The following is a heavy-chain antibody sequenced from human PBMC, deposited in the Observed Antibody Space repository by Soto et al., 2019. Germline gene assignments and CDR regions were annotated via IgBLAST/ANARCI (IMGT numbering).Heavy chain of an antibody. V-gene: IGHV4-30-4*01. CDR3: VREWRDNYGAFYNWFDP. J-gene: IGHJ5*02. CDR2: VYYSGST. D-gene: IGHD4-17*01. CDR1: GGSISRGDYY. Sequence: SETLSLTCTVSGGSISRGDYYWSWIRQPPGKGLEWIGYVYYSGSTYSNPSLKSRVIISVDTSKNQFSLKLSSVTAADTAVYYCVREWRDNYGAFYNWFDPWRLRILFTACS.